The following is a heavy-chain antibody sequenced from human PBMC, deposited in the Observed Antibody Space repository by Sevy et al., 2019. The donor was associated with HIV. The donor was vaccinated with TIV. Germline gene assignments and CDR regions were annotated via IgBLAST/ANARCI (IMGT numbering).Heavy chain of an antibody. J-gene: IGHJ3*02. V-gene: IGHV3-23*01. CDR3: AKHTIVVVGEALDI. CDR2: ISGRDTGT. D-gene: IGHD3-22*01. Sequence: GGFLRLSCAVSGFTFSNYAMSWVRQAPGKGLEWVSAISGRDTGTFYAESVKGRFTISRDNSKNTLYLQMNSLRAEDTAVYYCAKHTIVVVGEALDIWGRGTMVTVSS. CDR1: GFTFSNYA.